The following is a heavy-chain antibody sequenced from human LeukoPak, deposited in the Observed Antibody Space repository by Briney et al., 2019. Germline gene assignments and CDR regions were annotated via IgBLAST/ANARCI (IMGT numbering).Heavy chain of an antibody. CDR3: ARDHALWSNCFDY. CDR1: GYTFTDYG. D-gene: IGHD2/OR15-2a*01. Sequence: GASVQVSCTASGYTFTDYGITWVRQAPAQGLEWMGWISARNGNTNYSQRLQGRVTMTTDTSTSTAYMELRSLTSDDTAVYYCARDHALWSNCFDYWGQGTLVTVSS. CDR2: ISARNGNT. J-gene: IGHJ4*02. V-gene: IGHV1-18*01.